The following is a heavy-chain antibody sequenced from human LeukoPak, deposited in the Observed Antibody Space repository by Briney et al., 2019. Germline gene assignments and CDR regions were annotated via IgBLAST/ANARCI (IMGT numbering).Heavy chain of an antibody. D-gene: IGHD1-26*01. Sequence: SETLSLTCTVSGGSISNSGYYWGWIRQPPGKGLEWIGSIYYSGSPYYNPSLKSRVTVSVDTSKNQFSLNLSSVTAADTAAYYCARHRASGGATGFDYWGQGTLVTVSS. V-gene: IGHV4-39*01. CDR2: IYYSGSP. J-gene: IGHJ4*02. CDR3: ARHRASGGATGFDY. CDR1: GGSISNSGYY.